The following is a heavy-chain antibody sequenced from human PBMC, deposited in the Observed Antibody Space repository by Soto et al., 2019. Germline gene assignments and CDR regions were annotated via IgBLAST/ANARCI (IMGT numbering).Heavy chain of an antibody. D-gene: IGHD6-19*01. CDR1: GFTFSSYW. Sequence: AGGSLRLSCAASGFTFSSYWMSWVRQAPGKGLEWVANIKQDGSETYYVDSLKGRFSISRDNAKNSLYLQMNSLRAEDTAVYYCASGRYTSGWYPDYFDYWGQGTPVTVSS. V-gene: IGHV3-7*03. J-gene: IGHJ4*02. CDR2: IKQDGSET. CDR3: ASGRYTSGWYPDYFDY.